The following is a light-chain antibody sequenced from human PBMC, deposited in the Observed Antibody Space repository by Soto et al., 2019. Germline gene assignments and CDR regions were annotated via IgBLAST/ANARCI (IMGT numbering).Light chain of an antibody. V-gene: IGLV1-44*01. CDR3: AAWDAGLNGHYV. J-gene: IGLJ1*01. Sequence: QSVLTQPPSASGTPGQRVNISCSGSSSDIGSNTVNWYQQLPGTAPKLVIYNNDQRPSGIPDRFSGSKSGTSASLAISGLQSEDEADYYCAAWDAGLNGHYVFGTGTKLTVL. CDR1: SSDIGSNT. CDR2: NND.